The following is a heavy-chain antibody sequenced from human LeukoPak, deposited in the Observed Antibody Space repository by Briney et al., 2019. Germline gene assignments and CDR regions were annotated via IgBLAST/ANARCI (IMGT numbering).Heavy chain of an antibody. CDR3: GDFTGHTKDY. V-gene: IGHV3-15*01. Sequence: GGSLRLSCEASGFTFSDAWMNWVRQAPGKGLEWVALIKTKIAGATTDYAAPVKGRFIISRDDSKNTLYLQMNNVRAEDTAVYYCGDFTGHTKDYWCQGTLVTVSS. D-gene: IGHD2-8*02. J-gene: IGHJ4*02. CDR1: GFTFSDAW. CDR2: IKTKIAGATT.